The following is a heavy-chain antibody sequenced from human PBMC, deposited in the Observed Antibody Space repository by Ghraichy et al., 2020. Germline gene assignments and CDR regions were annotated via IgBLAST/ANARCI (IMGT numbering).Heavy chain of an antibody. D-gene: IGHD3-10*01. J-gene: IGHJ5*02. CDR3: ARDQWALWFGESTNNWFDP. CDR1: GYTFTGYY. Sequence: ASVKVSCKASGYTFTGYYMHWVRQAPGQGLEWMGWINPNSGGTNYAQKFQGRVTMTRDTSISTAYMELSRLRSDDTAVYYCARDQWALWFGESTNNWFDPWGQGTLVTVSS. CDR2: INPNSGGT. V-gene: IGHV1-2*02.